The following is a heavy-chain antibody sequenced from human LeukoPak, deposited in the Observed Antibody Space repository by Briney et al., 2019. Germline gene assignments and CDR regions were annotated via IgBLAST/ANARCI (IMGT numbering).Heavy chain of an antibody. CDR2: IKQDGSEK. J-gene: IGHJ6*03. CDR1: GFTFSSYW. D-gene: IGHD6-19*01. V-gene: IGHV3-7*01. CDR3: ARDRDSSGWYPYYYYYYMDV. Sequence: PGGSLRLSCAASGFTFSSYWMSWVGQAPGKGLEWVANIKQDGSEKYYVDSVKGRFTISRDNAKNSLYLQMNSLRAEDTAVYYCARDRDSSGWYPYYYYYYMDVWGKGTTVTVSS.